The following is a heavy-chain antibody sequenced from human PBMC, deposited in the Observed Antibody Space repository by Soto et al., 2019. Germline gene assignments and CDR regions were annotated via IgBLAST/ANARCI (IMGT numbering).Heavy chain of an antibody. CDR1: GYTFTSYA. V-gene: IGHV1-3*01. D-gene: IGHD6-19*01. CDR3: ARDGTEQWLEFVEYFQH. J-gene: IGHJ1*01. Sequence: QVQLVQSGAEVKKPGASVKVSCKASGYTFTSYAMHWVRQAPGQRLEWMGWINAGNGNTKYSQKFQGRVTITRDTSASTAYMELSSLRSEDTAVYYCARDGTEQWLEFVEYFQHWGQGTLVTVSS. CDR2: INAGNGNT.